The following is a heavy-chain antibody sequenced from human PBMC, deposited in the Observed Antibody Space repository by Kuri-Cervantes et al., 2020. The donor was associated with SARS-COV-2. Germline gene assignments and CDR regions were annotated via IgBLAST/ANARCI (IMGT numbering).Heavy chain of an antibody. CDR1: GYTFTGYY. CDR3: AISVVTRGFYFDY. Sequence: ASVKVSCKASGYTFTGYYMHWVRQAPGQGLERMGWMNPNSGNTGYAQKFQGRVTITRNTSISTAYMELRSLRSDDTAVYYCAISVVTRGFYFDYWGQGTLVTVSS. V-gene: IGHV1-8*03. CDR2: MNPNSGNT. J-gene: IGHJ4*02. D-gene: IGHD4-23*01.